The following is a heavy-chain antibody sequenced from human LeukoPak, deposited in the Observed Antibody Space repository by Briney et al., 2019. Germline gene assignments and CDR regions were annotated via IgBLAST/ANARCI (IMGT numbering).Heavy chain of an antibody. Sequence: SETLSLTCTVSGDSISSYYWSWIRQPAGKGLEWIGRIYASGSTNYNPSLKSRVTMSVDTSKNQFSLKLSSVTAADTAVYYCARAVGSGSFQTYYYYMDVWGKGTTVTISS. CDR3: ARAVGSGSFQTYYYYMDV. J-gene: IGHJ6*03. CDR2: IYASGST. V-gene: IGHV4-4*07. CDR1: GDSISSYY. D-gene: IGHD3-10*01.